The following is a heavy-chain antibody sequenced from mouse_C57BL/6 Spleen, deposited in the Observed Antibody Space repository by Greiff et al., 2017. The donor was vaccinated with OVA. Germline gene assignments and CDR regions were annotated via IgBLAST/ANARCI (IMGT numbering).Heavy chain of an antibody. Sequence: VQLHQSGPALVQPGASVKISCKASGYTFTDYYMNWVKQSHGKSLEWIGDINPNNGGTSSNQKFKGKATLTGDKSSSTAYMELRSLTSEDSAVYYCARHYYDYLYYAMDCWGQGTSVTVSS. CDR2: INPNNGGT. CDR1: GYTFTDYY. J-gene: IGHJ4*01. CDR3: ARHYYDYLYYAMDC. V-gene: IGHV1-26*01. D-gene: IGHD2-4*01.